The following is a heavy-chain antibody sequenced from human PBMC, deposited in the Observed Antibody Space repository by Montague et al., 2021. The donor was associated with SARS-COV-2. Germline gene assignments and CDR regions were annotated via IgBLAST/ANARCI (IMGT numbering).Heavy chain of an antibody. V-gene: IGHV4-59*01. CDR2: IYYSGST. CDR1: GGSISSYY. J-gene: IGHJ6*02. CDR3: ARDSGYWAQLLVPPRLYYYYYGMDV. Sequence: SETLSLTCTVSGGSISSYYWSWIRQPPGKGLEWIGYIYYSGSTNYNPSLKSRVTISVDTSKNQFSLKLSSVTAADTAVYYCARDSGYWAQLLVPPRLYYYYYGMDVWGQGTTVTVSS. D-gene: IGHD6-13*01.